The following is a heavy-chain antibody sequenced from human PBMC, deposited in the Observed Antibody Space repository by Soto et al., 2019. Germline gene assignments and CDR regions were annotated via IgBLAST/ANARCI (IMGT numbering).Heavy chain of an antibody. D-gene: IGHD1-7*01. CDR3: GRGEVDRYNWNYGIDY. CDR2: IYYSGNT. CDR1: GGSTSSYY. Sequence: SETLSLTCTVSGGSTSSYYWSWIRQPPGKGLEWIGYIYYSGNTNYNPSLKSRVTISVDTSKNQFSLKLSSVTAADTAVYYCGRGEVDRYNWNYGIDYWGQGTLVTVSS. J-gene: IGHJ4*02. V-gene: IGHV4-59*01.